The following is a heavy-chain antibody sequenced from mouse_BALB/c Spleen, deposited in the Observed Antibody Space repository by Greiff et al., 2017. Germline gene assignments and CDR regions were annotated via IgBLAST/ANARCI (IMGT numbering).Heavy chain of an antibody. V-gene: IGHV5-12-1*01. CDR1: GFAFSSYD. CDR2: ISSGGGST. J-gene: IGHJ2*01. Sequence: EVKLVESGGGLVKPGGSLKLSCAASGFAFSSYDMSWVRQTPEKRLEWVAYISSGGGSTYYPDTVKGRFTISRDNAKNTLYLQMSSLKSEDTAMYYCARAGRSFDYWGQGTTLTVSS. CDR3: ARAGRSFDY. D-gene: IGHD3-3*01.